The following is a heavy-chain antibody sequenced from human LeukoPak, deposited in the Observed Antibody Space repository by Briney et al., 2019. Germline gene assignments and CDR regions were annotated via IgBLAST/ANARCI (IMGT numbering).Heavy chain of an antibody. V-gene: IGHV4-59*01. Sequence: SETLSLTCTVSGDSITNYFWSWIRQPPGKGLERIGYIYYTGSTNYKPSLRSRVTISVDTSTNQFSLRLRSLTAADTAVYYCARGRVAYSAYYFDYWGQGTLVTVSS. D-gene: IGHD2-15*01. CDR1: GDSITNYF. CDR2: IYYTGST. J-gene: IGHJ4*02. CDR3: ARGRVAYSAYYFDY.